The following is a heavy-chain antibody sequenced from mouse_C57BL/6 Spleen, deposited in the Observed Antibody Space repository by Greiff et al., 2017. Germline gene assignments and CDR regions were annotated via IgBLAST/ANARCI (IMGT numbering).Heavy chain of an antibody. CDR3: ARGIYYDYDPAWFAY. CDR1: GYTFTSYW. V-gene: IGHV1-64*01. CDR2: IHPNSGST. D-gene: IGHD2-4*01. Sequence: QVQLQQPGAELVKPGASVKLSCKASGYTFTSYWMHWVKQRPGQGLEWIGMIHPNSGSTNYNEKFKSKATLTVDKSSSTAYMQLSSLTSEDSAVYYCARGIYYDYDPAWFAYWGQGTLVTVSA. J-gene: IGHJ3*01.